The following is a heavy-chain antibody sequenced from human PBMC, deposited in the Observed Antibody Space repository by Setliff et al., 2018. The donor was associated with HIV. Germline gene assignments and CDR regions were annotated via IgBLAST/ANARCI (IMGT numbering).Heavy chain of an antibody. Sequence: SETLSLTCTVSGGSIRSGAYYWNWIRQSAGKRLEWIGHFYGTASTNYSPSLKSRLTISVDTWENEVSLKLSSVTAADTAIYYCARGDQLGLDIWGQGTEVTVSS. V-gene: IGHV4-61*09. CDR1: GGSIRSGAYY. CDR2: FYGTAST. D-gene: IGHD3-3*02. J-gene: IGHJ3*02. CDR3: ARGDQLGLDI.